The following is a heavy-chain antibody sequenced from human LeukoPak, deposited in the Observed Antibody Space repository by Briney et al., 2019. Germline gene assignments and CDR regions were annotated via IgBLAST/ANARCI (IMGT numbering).Heavy chain of an antibody. D-gene: IGHD3-3*01. CDR3: ARDSTPYYDFWSDLTYYYMDG. V-gene: IGHV3-21*01. CDR2: ISSSSSYI. J-gene: IGHJ6*03. Sequence: GGSLRLSCAASGFTFSSYSMNWVRQAPGKGLEWVSSISSSSSYIYYADSVKGRFTISRDNAKNSLYLQMNSLRAEDTAVYYCARDSTPYYDFWSDLTYYYMDGWGKGTTVTVSS. CDR1: GFTFSSYS.